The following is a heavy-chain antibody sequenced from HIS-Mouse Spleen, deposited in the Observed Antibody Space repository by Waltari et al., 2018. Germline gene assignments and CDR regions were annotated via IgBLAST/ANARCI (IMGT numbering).Heavy chain of an antibody. V-gene: IGHV3-30-3*01. CDR3: SLPPFSPFFSLSFSI. J-gene: IGHJ3*02. CDR1: GVTFGRLP. Sequence: QVQLVESGGGVVQPGRSLRLSWDASGVTFGRLPLHWVRQAPGKGLEWVAVISYDGSNKYYADSVKAPFSLSLDNSKNTLCLQMNSLRAEAPSFSSSSLPPFSPFFSLSFSIWGQGTMVTVSS. CDR2: ISYDGSNK.